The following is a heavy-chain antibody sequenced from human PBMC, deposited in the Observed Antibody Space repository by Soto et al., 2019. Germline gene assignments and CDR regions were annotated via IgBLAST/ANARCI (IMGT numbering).Heavy chain of an antibody. CDR3: ARTLYDFWSGYLSGFDS. V-gene: IGHV4-59*01. Sequence: SETLSLTCTVSGGSISGYYWSWIRQPPGKGLEWIGYVYYSGSTNYNPSLKSRVTISVDTSKNQFSLRLSSVTAADTAVYYCARTLYDFWSGYLSGFDSWGQGTLVTVSS. D-gene: IGHD3-3*01. CDR1: GGSISGYY. J-gene: IGHJ4*02. CDR2: VYYSGST.